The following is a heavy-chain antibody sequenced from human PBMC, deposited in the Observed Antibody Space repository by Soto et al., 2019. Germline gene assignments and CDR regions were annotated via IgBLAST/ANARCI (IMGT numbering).Heavy chain of an antibody. CDR1: GFTFDDYA. CDR2: ISWNVGSI. V-gene: IGHV3-9*01. J-gene: IGHJ4*02. Sequence: EVQLVESGGGLVQPGRSLRLSCAASGFTFDDYAMHWVRQAPGKGLEWVSGISWNVGSIAYADSVKGRLTISRDNAKNSLYLQMNSLRAEDTALYYCAKGVAGWYYFDYWGQGTLVTVSS. D-gene: IGHD3-3*01. CDR3: AKGVAGWYYFDY.